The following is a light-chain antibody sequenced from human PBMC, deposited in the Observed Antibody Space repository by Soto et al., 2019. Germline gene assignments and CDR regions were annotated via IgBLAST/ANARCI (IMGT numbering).Light chain of an antibody. CDR3: QQCYDWPLT. CDR1: QSVSSS. CDR2: GAS. Sequence: EIVVTQSPVTLSVSPGERATLSCRASQSVSSSLAWYQQKPGQSPRLLIYGASTRATGVPARFSGSGSGTEFTLTISSLQSEDFAVYYCQQCYDWPLTFGGGTKVEIE. J-gene: IGKJ4*01. V-gene: IGKV3-15*01.